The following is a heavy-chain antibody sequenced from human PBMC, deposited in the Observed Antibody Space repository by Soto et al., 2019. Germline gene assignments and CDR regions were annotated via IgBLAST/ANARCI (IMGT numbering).Heavy chain of an antibody. V-gene: IGHV5-51*01. CDR3: ARTMTTVTTFDY. J-gene: IGHJ4*02. CDR2: IYPGDSDT. D-gene: IGHD4-17*01. CDR1: GYSFASYW. Sequence: GESLKISCKGSGYSFASYWIGWVRQMPGKGLEWMGIIYPGDSDTRYSPSSQGQVTMSVDKSINTAYLQWSSLKASDTAMYYCARTMTTVTTFDYWGQGTLVTVSS.